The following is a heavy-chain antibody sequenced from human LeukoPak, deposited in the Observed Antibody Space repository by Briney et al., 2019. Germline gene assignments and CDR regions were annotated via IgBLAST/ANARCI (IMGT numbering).Heavy chain of an antibody. CDR1: GFTFSTST. V-gene: IGHV3-30*09. J-gene: IGHJ6*02. CDR2: ISYDGSNK. D-gene: IGHD3-22*01. Sequence: GRSLRLSCAASGFTFSTSTMHWVRQAPGKGLEGVAVISYDGSNKFYADSVKGRFAISRDNSKNTLYLQMNSLRGYDSAVYYCARPLSNGYFHDSGGYYPYAMDVWGQGTTVTVSS. CDR3: ARPLSNGYFHDSGGYYPYAMDV.